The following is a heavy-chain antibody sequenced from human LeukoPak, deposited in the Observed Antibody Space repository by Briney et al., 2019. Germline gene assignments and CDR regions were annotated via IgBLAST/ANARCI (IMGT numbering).Heavy chain of an antibody. V-gene: IGHV4-34*01. CDR2: INHSGST. CDR1: GGSFSGYY. Sequence: PSETLSLTCAVYGGSFSGYYWSWIRQPPGKGLEWIGEINHSGSTNYNPSLKSRVTISVDTSKNQFSLKLSSVTAADTAVYYCARGDPGYSYGYGWLRYYYYMDVWGKGTTVTVSS. J-gene: IGHJ6*03. CDR3: ARGDPGYSYGYGWLRYYYYMDV. D-gene: IGHD5-18*01.